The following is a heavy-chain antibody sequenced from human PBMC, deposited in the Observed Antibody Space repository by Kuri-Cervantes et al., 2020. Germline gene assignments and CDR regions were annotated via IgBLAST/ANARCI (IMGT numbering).Heavy chain of an antibody. CDR2: VHHRGSS. J-gene: IGHJ3*01. V-gene: IGHV4-38-2*01. CDR3: VRPRFSGSYGIAFGV. CDR1: GYSISSGYY. Sequence: SQTLSLTCAVSGYSISSGYYWGWIRQPPGKGLEWIGTVHHRGSSYYNPSLKSRATISVGTSSNQFSLNLNSLTAADTAVYYCVRPRFSGSYGIAFGVWGQGTTVTVSS. D-gene: IGHD1-26*01.